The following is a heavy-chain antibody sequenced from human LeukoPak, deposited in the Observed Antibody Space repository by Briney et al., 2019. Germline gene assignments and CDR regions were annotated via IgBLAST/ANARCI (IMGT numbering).Heavy chain of an antibody. D-gene: IGHD6-6*01. CDR2: ISYDGSNK. V-gene: IGHV3-30*01. CDR3: ARGGYSSSSPLDY. J-gene: IGHJ4*02. Sequence: GRSLRLSCAASGFTFSSYAMHWVRQAPGKGLEWVAVISYDGSNKYYADSVKGRFTISRDNSKNTPYLQMNSLRAEDTAVYYCARGGYSSSSPLDYWGQGTLVTVSS. CDR1: GFTFSSYA.